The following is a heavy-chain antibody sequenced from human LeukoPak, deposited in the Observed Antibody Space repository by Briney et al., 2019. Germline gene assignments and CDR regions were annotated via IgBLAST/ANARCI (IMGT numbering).Heavy chain of an antibody. J-gene: IGHJ5*02. D-gene: IGHD1-1*01. CDR2: IYPGDSET. CDR3: ARQAITTAGPDL. V-gene: IGHV5-51*01. CDR1: GYNFPTYW. Sequence: GESLKISCKGSGYNFPTYWIGWVRQMPGKGLEWMGIIYPGDSETRYSPSFQGQVAISTDKSISTAYLQWRSLKASDTAMYYCARQAITTAGPDLWGQGTLVTVSS.